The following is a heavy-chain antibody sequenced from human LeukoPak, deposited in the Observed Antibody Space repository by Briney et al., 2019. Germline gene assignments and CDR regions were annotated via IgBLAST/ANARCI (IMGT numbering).Heavy chain of an antibody. CDR2: IYYSGST. J-gene: IGHJ4*02. CDR1: GGSISSSSYY. Sequence: SQTLSLTCTVSGGSISSSSYYWGWIRQPPGKGLEWIGSIYYSGSTYYNPSLKSRVTISVDTSKNQFSLKLSSVTAADTAVYYCARDIPPIDYWGQGTLVTVSS. CDR3: ARDIPPIDY. V-gene: IGHV4-39*02.